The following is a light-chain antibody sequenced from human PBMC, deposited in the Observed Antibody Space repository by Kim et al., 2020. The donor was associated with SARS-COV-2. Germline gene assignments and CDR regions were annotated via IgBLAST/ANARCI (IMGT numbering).Light chain of an antibody. CDR2: GAS. CDR3: QQYGNSPLT. CDR1: QSVRSSY. V-gene: IGKV3-20*01. J-gene: IGKJ4*01. Sequence: APGQRATLSGRASQSVRSSYLAWYQQKPGQTPRLLIYGASSRATDIPDRFSGSGSGTDFTLTISRLEAEDFAVYYCQQYGNSPLTFGGGTKVDIK.